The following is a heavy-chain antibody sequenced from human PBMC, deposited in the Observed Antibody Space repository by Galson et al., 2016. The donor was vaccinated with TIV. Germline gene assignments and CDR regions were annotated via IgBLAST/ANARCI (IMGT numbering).Heavy chain of an antibody. J-gene: IGHJ4*02. CDR3: ARVLYGSGWGYFDS. CDR1: GYTFSSSD. D-gene: IGHD6-25*01. V-gene: IGHV1-8*01. Sequence: SVKVSCKASGYTFSSSDINWVRQATGQGLEWMGWVNPYSGDTGYAQKFQGRVTMTRDTSTSTAYMELNSLRVDDTAVYYCARVLYGSGWGYFDSWGQGTPVTVSS. CDR2: VNPYSGDT.